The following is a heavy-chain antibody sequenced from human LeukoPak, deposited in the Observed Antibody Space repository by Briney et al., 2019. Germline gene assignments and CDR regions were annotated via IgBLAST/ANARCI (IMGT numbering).Heavy chain of an antibody. CDR3: ARDGDYCTGSYYRGCIDS. V-gene: IGHV1-2*06. J-gene: IGHJ4*02. CDR2: IHPRRGDT. CDR1: RYSFTAFY. Sequence: ASVKVSCKTSRYSFTAFYIRWVRHAPGQGLEWMGRIHPRRGDTHYAQTFQGRVTMTRDTSISTAYLELSSLRSDDTAVYYCARDGDYCTGSYYRGCIDSWGQGTPVTVSP. D-gene: IGHD3-10*01.